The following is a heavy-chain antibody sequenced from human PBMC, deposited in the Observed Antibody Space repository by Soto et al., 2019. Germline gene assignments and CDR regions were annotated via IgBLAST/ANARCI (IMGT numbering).Heavy chain of an antibody. V-gene: IGHV3-23*04. CDR1: GFIFADHV. J-gene: IGHJ5*02. CDR3: ARGTHSYSGSHELDA. D-gene: IGHD1-26*01. Sequence: EVQLVESGGRLVQRGGSLRLSCSGSGFIFADHVMDWVRQAPGKGLEWVAGISGSGNSPFFRDSVKGRFTISRDNSKNTVYLEMNNLRDEDSAMYFCARGTHSYSGSHELDAWGLGTLVTVSS. CDR2: ISGSGNSP.